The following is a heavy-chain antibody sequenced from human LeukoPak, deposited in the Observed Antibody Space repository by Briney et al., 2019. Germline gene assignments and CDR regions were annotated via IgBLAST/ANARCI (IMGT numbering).Heavy chain of an antibody. CDR2: INPKSGGT. D-gene: IGHD3-10*01. V-gene: IGHV1-2*02. J-gene: IGHJ3*02. CDR3: ARNLWFGESSDAFDM. Sequence: ASVKVSCKASGYSFTGHYMHWVRQAPGQGLEWMGWINPKSGGTNYAQKFQGRVTMTRDTSISTAYMDVGSLRSDDTAVYYCARNLWFGESSDAFDMWGQGTMVTVSS. CDR1: GYSFTGHY.